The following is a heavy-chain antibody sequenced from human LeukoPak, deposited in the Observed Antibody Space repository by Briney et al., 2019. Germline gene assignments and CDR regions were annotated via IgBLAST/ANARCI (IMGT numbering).Heavy chain of an antibody. D-gene: IGHD6-6*01. CDR3: ARGSSIAARPSDH. Sequence: PGGSLRLSCAASGFTFSSYAMSWVRQAPGKGLEWVSAISGSGGSTYYADSVKGWFTISRDNSKNTLYLQMNSLRAEDTAVYYCARGSSIAARPSDHWGQGTLVTVSS. V-gene: IGHV3-23*01. J-gene: IGHJ5*02. CDR1: GFTFSSYA. CDR2: ISGSGGST.